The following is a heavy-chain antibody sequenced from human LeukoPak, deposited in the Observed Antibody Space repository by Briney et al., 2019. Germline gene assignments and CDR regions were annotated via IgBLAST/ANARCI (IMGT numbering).Heavy chain of an antibody. V-gene: IGHV4-59*01. CDR2: IHYSGST. J-gene: IGHJ4*02. CDR1: GGSIKTYY. Sequence: KSSETLSLTCSVSGGSIKTYYWIWIRQPPGKGLEWIGYIHYSGSTDSNPSLMGRVTISLDTSKSQFSLELRSVTAADTAVYDCVRDQSEFDSWGQGTVVTVSS. CDR3: VRDQSEFDS.